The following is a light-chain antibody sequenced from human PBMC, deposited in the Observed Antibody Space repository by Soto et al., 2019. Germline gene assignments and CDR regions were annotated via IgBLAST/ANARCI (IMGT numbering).Light chain of an antibody. J-gene: IGLJ1*01. V-gene: IGLV2-18*01. CDR3: SLYTSSSTYV. CDR2: EVS. CDR1: SSDVGSYNR. Sequence: QSALTQPPSVSGSPGQSVTISCTGTSSDVGSYNRVSWYQQPPGTAPKVMIYEVSNRPSGVPDRFSGSKSGNTASLTTSGLQAEDEADYYCSLYTSSSTYVFGTGTKVTVL.